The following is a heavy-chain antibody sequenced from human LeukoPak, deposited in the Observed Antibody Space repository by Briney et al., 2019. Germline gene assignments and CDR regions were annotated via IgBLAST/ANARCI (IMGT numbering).Heavy chain of an antibody. CDR2: IYPGDSDT. V-gene: IGHV5-51*01. Sequence: GESLKISCKGSGYSFTSYWIGWVRQMPGKGLEWMGIIYPGDSDTRYSPSFQGQVTISADKSISTAYLQWSSLKASGSAMYYCARQRFHDNYNWFDPWGQGTLVTVSS. J-gene: IGHJ5*02. D-gene: IGHD1-20*01. CDR3: ARQRFHDNYNWFDP. CDR1: GYSFTSYW.